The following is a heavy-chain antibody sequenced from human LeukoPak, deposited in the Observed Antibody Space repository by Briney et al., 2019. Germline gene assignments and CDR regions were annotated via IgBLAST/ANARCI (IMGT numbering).Heavy chain of an antibody. J-gene: IGHJ4*02. D-gene: IGHD3-3*01. CDR3: ARGRTIFGVVIRAETDY. Sequence: ASVKVSCKASGYTFTSYYMHWVRQAPGQGLEWMGIINPSGGSTSYAQKFQGRVTMTRDTSTSTVYMELSSLRSEDTAVYYCARGRTIFGVVIRAETDYWGQGTLVTVSS. CDR1: GYTFTSYY. CDR2: INPSGGST. V-gene: IGHV1-46*01.